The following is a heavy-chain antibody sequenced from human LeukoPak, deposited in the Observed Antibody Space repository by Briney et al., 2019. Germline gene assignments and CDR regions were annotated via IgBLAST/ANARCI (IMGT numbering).Heavy chain of an antibody. CDR2: INAGNGNT. Sequence: ASVKVSCKASGYIFTSYAMHWVRQAPGQRLERMGWINAGNGNTKYSQKFQGRVTITRDTSASTAYMELSSLRSEDTAVYYCARDRVLRYFDWLTDAFDIWGQGTMVTVSS. V-gene: IGHV1-3*01. D-gene: IGHD3-9*01. CDR1: GYIFTSYA. CDR3: ARDRVLRYFDWLTDAFDI. J-gene: IGHJ3*02.